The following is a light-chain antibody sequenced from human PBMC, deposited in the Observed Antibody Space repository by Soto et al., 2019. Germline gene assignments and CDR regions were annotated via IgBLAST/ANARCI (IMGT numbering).Light chain of an antibody. CDR2: AAS. V-gene: IGKV1-27*01. CDR3: QEHNGDLSVA. CDR1: QAIDKS. J-gene: IGKJ3*01. Sequence: DSQMTQSPSSLSASVGDRVTITCRASQAIDKSVAWYQQKPGQVPKLLIYAASTLHSGVPSRFSGSGSGAHFTLTITGLQPEDVATYYCQEHNGDLSVAFGPGTTVDV.